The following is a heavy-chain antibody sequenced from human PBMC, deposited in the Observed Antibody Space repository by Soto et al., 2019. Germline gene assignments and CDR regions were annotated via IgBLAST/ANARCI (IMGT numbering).Heavy chain of an antibody. CDR2: ISGSGGST. CDR3: AKRTVGWYFDL. Sequence: PGGSLRLSCASSGFTFSSYAMNWVRQAPGKGLEWVSVISGSGGSTYYADSVKGRFTISRDNSKNTLYLQMNSLRAEDTAVYYCAKRTVGWYFDLWGRGTLVTVSS. D-gene: IGHD4-17*01. V-gene: IGHV3-23*01. CDR1: GFTFSSYA. J-gene: IGHJ2*01.